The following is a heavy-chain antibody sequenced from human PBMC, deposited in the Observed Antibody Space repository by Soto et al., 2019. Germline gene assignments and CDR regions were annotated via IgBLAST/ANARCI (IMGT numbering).Heavy chain of an antibody. CDR2: IWYDGSNK. CDR3: ARDLLGYCISTSCYNPSY. CDR1: GFTFSSYG. J-gene: IGHJ4*02. V-gene: IGHV3-33*01. D-gene: IGHD2-2*02. Sequence: GGSLRLSCAASGFTFSSYGMHWVRQAPGKGLEWVAVIWYDGSNKYYADSVKGRFTISRDNSKNTLYLQMNSLRAEDTAVYYCARDLLGYCISTSCYNPSYWGQGTLVTVSS.